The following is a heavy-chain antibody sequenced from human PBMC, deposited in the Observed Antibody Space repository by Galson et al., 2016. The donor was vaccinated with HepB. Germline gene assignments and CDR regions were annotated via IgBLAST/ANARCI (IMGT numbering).Heavy chain of an antibody. J-gene: IGHJ4*02. D-gene: IGHD3-22*01. CDR1: GFTFTSYD. Sequence: SLRLSCAASGFTFTSYDMHWVRQAPGKGPEWVAVSWYDERDRQYADSVRGRFTIYRDNSRNTIELQMNNLRDEDTAVYYCVRDRYYDSRGYYERDGYFDSWGQGTLVTVSS. CDR3: VRDRYYDSRGYYERDGYFDS. V-gene: IGHV3-33*01. CDR2: SWYDERDR.